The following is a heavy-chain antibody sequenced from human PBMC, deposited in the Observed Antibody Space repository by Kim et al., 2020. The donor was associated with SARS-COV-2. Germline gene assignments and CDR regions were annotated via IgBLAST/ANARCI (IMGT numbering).Heavy chain of an antibody. V-gene: IGHV3-48*02. CDR3: ARYRLSDWLYYCYGMDV. CDR2: INSSGSTI. D-gene: IGHD3-9*01. CDR1: GFTFSGYS. Sequence: GGSLRLSCAASGFTFSGYSMNWVRQAPGKGLEWVSYINSSGSTIYYADSVKGRFTISRDNAKNSLYLQMNSLRDEDTAVYYCARYRLSDWLYYCYGMDVWGHGTTVTVSS. J-gene: IGHJ6*02.